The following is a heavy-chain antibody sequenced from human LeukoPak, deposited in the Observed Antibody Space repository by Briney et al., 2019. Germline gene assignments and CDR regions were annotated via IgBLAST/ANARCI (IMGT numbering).Heavy chain of an antibody. Sequence: SETLSLTCTVSGGSISSGGYYWSWIRQPPGKGLEWIGYIYHSGSTYYNPSLKSRVTISVDRSKNQFSLKLSSVTAADTAVYYCARDLWYSSSSGDYWGQGTLVTVSS. V-gene: IGHV4-30-2*01. J-gene: IGHJ4*02. D-gene: IGHD6-6*01. CDR3: ARDLWYSSSSGDY. CDR2: IYHSGST. CDR1: GGSISSGGYY.